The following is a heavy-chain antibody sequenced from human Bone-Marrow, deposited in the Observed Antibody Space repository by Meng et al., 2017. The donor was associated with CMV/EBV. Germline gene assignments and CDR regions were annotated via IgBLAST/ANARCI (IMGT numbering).Heavy chain of an antibody. CDR2: IWYDGSNK. D-gene: IGHD2-2*02. CDR3: AKDGGYCSSTSCYTDDYYFDY. V-gene: IGHV3-33*06. CDR1: GFTFSSYG. J-gene: IGHJ4*02. Sequence: GESLKISCAASGFTFSSYGMHWVRQAPGKGLERVAVIWYDGSNKYYADSVKGRFTISRDNSKNTLYLQMNSLRAEDTAVYYCAKDGGYCSSTSCYTDDYYFDYWGQGTLVTVSS.